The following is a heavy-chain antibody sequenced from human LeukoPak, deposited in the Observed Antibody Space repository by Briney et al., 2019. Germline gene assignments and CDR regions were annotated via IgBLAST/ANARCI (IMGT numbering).Heavy chain of an antibody. CDR1: GGTFSSYA. CDR3: ARVREGLIWYPIQQLYNWFDP. CDR2: IIPIFGTA. J-gene: IGHJ5*02. V-gene: IGHV1-69*13. Sequence: SVKVSCKASGGTFSSYAISWVRQAPGQGLEWMGVIIPIFGTANYAQKFQGRVTITADESTSTAYMELSSLRSEDTAVYYCARVREGLIWYPIQQLYNWFDPWGQGTLVTVSS. D-gene: IGHD3-3*01.